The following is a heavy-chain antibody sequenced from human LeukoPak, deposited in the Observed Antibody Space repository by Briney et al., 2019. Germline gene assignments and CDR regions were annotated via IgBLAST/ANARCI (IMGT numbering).Heavy chain of an antibody. Sequence: GASVKVSCKASGYTFTGYYMHWVRQAPGQGLEWMGWINPNSGGTNYAQKFQGRVTMTRDTSISTAYMELSRLRSDDTAVYYCARRGKVATRPGESIYYYYYMDVWGKGTTVTISS. CDR1: GYTFTGYY. CDR3: ARRGKVATRPGESIYYYYYMDV. J-gene: IGHJ6*03. V-gene: IGHV1-2*02. CDR2: INPNSGGT. D-gene: IGHD5-12*01.